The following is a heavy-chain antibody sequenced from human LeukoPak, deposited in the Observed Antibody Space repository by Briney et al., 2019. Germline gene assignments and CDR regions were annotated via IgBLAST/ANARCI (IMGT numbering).Heavy chain of an antibody. J-gene: IGHJ6*03. Sequence: SETLSLTCTVSGYSISSGFYWGWIRQPPGKGLEWIGSIYHSGSTYYNPSLKSRVTMSVDTSKNQFSLKLSSVTAADTAVYYCARDRGSSSWYSGAYYYYYMDVWGKGTTVTISS. CDR3: ARDRGSSSWYSGAYYYYYMDV. V-gene: IGHV4-38-2*02. CDR1: GYSISSGFY. D-gene: IGHD6-13*01. CDR2: IYHSGST.